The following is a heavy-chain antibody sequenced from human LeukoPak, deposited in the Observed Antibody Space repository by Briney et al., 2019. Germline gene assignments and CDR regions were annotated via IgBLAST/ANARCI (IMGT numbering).Heavy chain of an antibody. Sequence: SETLSLTCAVYGGSFSGYYWSWIRQPPGKGLEWIGEINHSGSTNYNPSLKSRVTISVDTSKNQFSLKLSSVTAADAAVYYCARGFLYYDFWSGFGLHYYMDVWGKGTTVTVSS. J-gene: IGHJ6*03. D-gene: IGHD3-3*01. CDR3: ARGFLYYDFWSGFGLHYYMDV. CDR1: GGSFSGYY. V-gene: IGHV4-34*01. CDR2: INHSGST.